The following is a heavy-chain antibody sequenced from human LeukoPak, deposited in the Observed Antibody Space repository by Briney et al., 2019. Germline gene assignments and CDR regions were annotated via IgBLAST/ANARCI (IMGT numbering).Heavy chain of an antibody. CDR3: AATYSGNWEFDY. Sequence: GGSLRLSCAASGFTFDDYAMSWVRQAPGKGLEWVSGINWNGDNTGSADSVKGRFTISRDNAKNSLYLEMNSLRAEDTALYYCAATYSGNWEFDYWGQGTLVTVSS. CDR1: GFTFDDYA. CDR2: INWNGDNT. V-gene: IGHV3-20*04. J-gene: IGHJ4*02. D-gene: IGHD1-26*01.